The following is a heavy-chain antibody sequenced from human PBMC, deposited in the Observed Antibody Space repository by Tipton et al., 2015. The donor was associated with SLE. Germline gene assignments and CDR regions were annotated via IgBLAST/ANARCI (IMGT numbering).Heavy chain of an antibody. J-gene: IGHJ4*02. Sequence: SLRLSCAASGFTFADYAMHWVRQTPGKGLEWVSGITGSSSYISFADSVKGRFTISRDDAKNSLYLQMNSLRAEDTAIYYCARDDWVDYWGQGTLVTVSS. D-gene: IGHD3-9*01. CDR1: GFTFADYA. CDR2: ITGSSSYI. V-gene: IGHV3-9*01. CDR3: ARDDWVDY.